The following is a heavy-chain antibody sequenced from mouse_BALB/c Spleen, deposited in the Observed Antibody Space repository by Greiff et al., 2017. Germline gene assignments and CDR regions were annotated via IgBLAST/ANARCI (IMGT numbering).Heavy chain of an antibody. CDR3: ARDGYGYAMDY. D-gene: IGHD2-10*02. Sequence: EVQRVESGPGLVKPSQSLSLTCSVTGYSITSGYYWNWIRQFPGNKLEWMGYISYDGSNNYNPSLKNRISITRDTSKNQFFLKLNSVTTEDTATYYCARDGYGYAMDYWGQGTSVTVSS. CDR2: ISYDGSN. J-gene: IGHJ4*01. CDR1: GYSITSGYY. V-gene: IGHV3-6*02.